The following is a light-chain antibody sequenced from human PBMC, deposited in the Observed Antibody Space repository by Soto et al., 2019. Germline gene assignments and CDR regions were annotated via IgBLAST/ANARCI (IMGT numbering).Light chain of an antibody. CDR2: AAS. CDR1: QSIAYY. V-gene: IGKV1-39*01. J-gene: IGKJ1*01. CDR3: QQSFSPPWT. Sequence: DIQMTQSPSSLSASVGDRVTITCRASQSIAYYLNWYQQKPGKAPNLLIYAASGLQSGVPSRFSGSGSETAFTLTVINLHPEDFATYDWQQSFSPPWTFGQGTRVEIK.